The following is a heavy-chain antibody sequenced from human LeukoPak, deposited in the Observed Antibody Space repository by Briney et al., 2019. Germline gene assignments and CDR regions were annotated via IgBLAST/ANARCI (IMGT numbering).Heavy chain of an antibody. CDR1: GGSFSGYY. CDR2: IKNDGSEK. CDR3: RRGHYDGYA. J-gene: IGHJ4*02. V-gene: IGHV3-7*01. Sequence: ETLSLTCAVYGGSFSGYYWSWIRQPPGKRLEWVANIKNDGSEKYYVDSVKGRFTISRDNAKNSVFLQMNSLRAEDTAVYFCRRGHYDGYARDQGTLVTVSS. D-gene: IGHD5-24*01.